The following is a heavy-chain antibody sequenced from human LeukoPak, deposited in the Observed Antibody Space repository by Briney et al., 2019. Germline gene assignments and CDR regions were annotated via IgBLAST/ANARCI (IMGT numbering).Heavy chain of an antibody. J-gene: IGHJ4*02. CDR1: GYTFNSYY. CDR3: ASSSSGWEQRALFDY. CDR2: INPSSGST. D-gene: IGHD6-19*01. Sequence: ASVKVSCKASGYTFNSYYLHWVRQAPGQGLEWMGIINPSSGSTSYTQNFQGRVTMTRDTSTSTVYMELSSLRSEDTAVYYCASSSSGWEQRALFDYWGQGTQVTVSS. V-gene: IGHV1-46*02.